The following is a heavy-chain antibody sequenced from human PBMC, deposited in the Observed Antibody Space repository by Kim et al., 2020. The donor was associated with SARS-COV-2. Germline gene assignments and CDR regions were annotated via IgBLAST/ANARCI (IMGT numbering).Heavy chain of an antibody. CDR1: GGTFSSYA. V-gene: IGHV1-69*13. Sequence: SVKVSCKASGGTFSSYAISWVRQAPGQGLEWMGGIIPIFGTANYAQKFQGRVTITADESTSTAYMELSSLRSEDTAVSYCSRDGAIVVVAHDAFDIWGQ. J-gene: IGHJ3*02. D-gene: IGHD2-2*01. CDR2: IIPIFGTA. CDR3: SRDGAIVVVAHDAFDI.